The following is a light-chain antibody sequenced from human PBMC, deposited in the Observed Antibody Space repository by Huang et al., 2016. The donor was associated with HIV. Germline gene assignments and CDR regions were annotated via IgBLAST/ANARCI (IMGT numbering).Light chain of an antibody. J-gene: IGKJ4*01. CDR3: QQLSSYPVT. V-gene: IGKV1-13*02. CDR2: GAS. CDR1: QDIGTS. Sequence: AVQLTQSPSSLSASVGDTAIISCRASQDIGTSLAWYQQRPGAAPKLLILGASSLQPGTPSRFSGHGSGPFFTLIIDNLQPDDFATYYCQQLSSYPVTFGGGTRVE.